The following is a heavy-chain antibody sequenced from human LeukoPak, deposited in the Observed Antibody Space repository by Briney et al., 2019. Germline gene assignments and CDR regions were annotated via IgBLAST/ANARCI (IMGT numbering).Heavy chain of an antibody. V-gene: IGHV4-59*01. D-gene: IGHD1-26*01. CDR2: IYYSGST. J-gene: IGHJ4*02. CDR1: GGSISSYY. CDR3: ARGAIVGATGGQIDY. Sequence: SETLSLTCTVSGGSISSYYWSWIRQPPGKGLEWIGYIYYSGSTNYNPSLKSRVTISVDTSKNQFSPKLSSVTAADTAVYYCARGAIVGATGGQIDYWGQGTLVTVSS.